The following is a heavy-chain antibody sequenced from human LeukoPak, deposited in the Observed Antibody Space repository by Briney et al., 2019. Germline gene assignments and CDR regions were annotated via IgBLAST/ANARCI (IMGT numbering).Heavy chain of an antibody. CDR2: ISSSSGYI. V-gene: IGHV3-21*01. J-gene: IGHJ3*02. Sequence: GGSLRLSCAASGFTFSSYSMNWVRQAPGKGLESVSSISSSSGYISYADSVKGRFSISRANAKTSLYMQMNSMRAEDTAVYYCAREGVGYRSSFGPQKDAFDIWGQGTMVTVSS. D-gene: IGHD6-6*01. CDR1: GFTFSSYS. CDR3: AREGVGYRSSFGPQKDAFDI.